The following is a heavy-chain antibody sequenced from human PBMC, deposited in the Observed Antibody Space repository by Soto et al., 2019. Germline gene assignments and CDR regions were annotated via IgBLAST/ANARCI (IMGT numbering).Heavy chain of an antibody. CDR3: ASDISSGLFEY. CDR2: ISAYNGNT. V-gene: IGHV1-18*01. CDR1: GYSFTSDG. Sequence: ASVKVSCKASGYSFTSDGISWVRQAPGQGREWMGWISAYNGNTNYAQKLQGRVTMTTDTSTSTAYMELRSLRSDDTAVYYCASDISSGLFEYWRHGTLVTVCS. J-gene: IGHJ4*01. D-gene: IGHD3-22*01.